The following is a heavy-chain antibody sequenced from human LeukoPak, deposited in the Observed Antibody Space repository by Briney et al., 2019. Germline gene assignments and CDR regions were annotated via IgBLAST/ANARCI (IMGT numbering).Heavy chain of an antibody. J-gene: IGHJ3*02. CDR1: GFTFDVYA. D-gene: IGHD1-26*01. Sequence: GGSLRLSCAASGFTFDVYAMHWVRQAPGKGLEWVSGISWNSGSIGYADSVKGRFTISRDNAKNSLYLQMNSLRAEDTALYYCAKVIGGELPAFDIWGQGTMVTVSS. V-gene: IGHV3-9*01. CDR3: AKVIGGELPAFDI. CDR2: ISWNSGSI.